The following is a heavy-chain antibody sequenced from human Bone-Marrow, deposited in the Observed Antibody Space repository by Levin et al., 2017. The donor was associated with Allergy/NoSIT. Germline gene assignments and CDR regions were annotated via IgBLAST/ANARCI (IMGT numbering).Heavy chain of an antibody. J-gene: IGHJ4*02. CDR3: AREGYDILTGYYMFDY. Sequence: KISCKASGGTFSSYAISWVRQAPGQGLEWMGGIIPIFGTANYAQKFQGRVTITADESTSTAYMELSSLRSEDTAVYYCAREGYDILTGYYMFDYWGQGTLVTVSS. D-gene: IGHD3-9*01. CDR2: IIPIFGTA. V-gene: IGHV1-69*01. CDR1: GGTFSSYA.